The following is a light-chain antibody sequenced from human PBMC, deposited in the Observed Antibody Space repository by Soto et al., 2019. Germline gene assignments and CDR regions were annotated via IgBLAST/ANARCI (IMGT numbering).Light chain of an antibody. Sequence: IVVTQSRSTRSLSPGGRATLFCRASQSVRSSHLDWYQQNPGQAPRIXIYGASSRATGIPDRFSGGGSGTDFTLTISRLETEDFAVYYCQQYDSSPLTFGGGTKVDI. CDR3: QQYDSSPLT. V-gene: IGKV3-20*01. J-gene: IGKJ4*01. CDR1: QSVRSSH. CDR2: GAS.